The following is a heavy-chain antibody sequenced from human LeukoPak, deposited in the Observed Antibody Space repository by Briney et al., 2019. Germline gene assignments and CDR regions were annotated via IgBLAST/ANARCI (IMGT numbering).Heavy chain of an antibody. CDR2: IRSSGADT. Sequence: GGSLRLSCAASGFTFTNYAMSWVRQAPGKGLEWVSGIRSSGADTFYADSVKGRFTISRDNSKNTLYLQMNSLRAEDTAVYYCAKAFLGYCSSTSCYSPPPAFGYWGQGTLVTVSS. CDR1: GFTFTNYA. D-gene: IGHD2-2*02. V-gene: IGHV3-23*01. CDR3: AKAFLGYCSSTSCYSPPPAFGY. J-gene: IGHJ4*02.